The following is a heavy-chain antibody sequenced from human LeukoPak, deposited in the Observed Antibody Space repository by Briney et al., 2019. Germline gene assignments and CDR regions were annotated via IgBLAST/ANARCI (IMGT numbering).Heavy chain of an antibody. CDR2: IYYSGST. Sequence: PSETLSLTCTVSGGSISSYYWSWIRQPPGKGLEWIGYIYYSGSTNYNPSLKSRVTISVETSKNQFSLKLSSVTAADTAVYYCARDLGCSGGSCYFSVFDIWGQGTMVTVSS. J-gene: IGHJ3*02. CDR3: ARDLGCSGGSCYFSVFDI. V-gene: IGHV4-59*01. D-gene: IGHD2-15*01. CDR1: GGSISSYY.